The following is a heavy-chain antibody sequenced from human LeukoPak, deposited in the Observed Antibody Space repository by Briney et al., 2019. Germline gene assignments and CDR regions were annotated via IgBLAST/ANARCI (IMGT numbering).Heavy chain of an antibody. D-gene: IGHD3-10*01. V-gene: IGHV4-4*07. CDR1: GGSISSYY. Sequence: SETLSLTCTVSGGSISSYYWSWIRQPAGKGLEWIGRIYTSGSTNYNPSLKSRVTMSVDPSKNQFSLKLSSVTAADTAVYYCARHKAFGSGSYSPYYFDYWGQGTQVTVSS. CDR2: IYTSGST. CDR3: ARHKAFGSGSYSPYYFDY. J-gene: IGHJ4*02.